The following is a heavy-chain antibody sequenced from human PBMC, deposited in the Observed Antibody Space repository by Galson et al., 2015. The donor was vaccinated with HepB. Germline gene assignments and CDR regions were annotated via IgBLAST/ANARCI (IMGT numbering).Heavy chain of an antibody. CDR2: ISSSGSNI. D-gene: IGHD6-13*01. J-gene: IGHJ3*02. CDR1: GFTFSDYY. CDR3: ARHSGSWSHRTIDI. Sequence: SLRLSCAASGFTFSDYYMSWIRQAPGKGLEWVSYISSSGSNIYYADSVKGRFTISRDNAKNSLYLQMNSLRAEDTAVYYCARHSGSWSHRTIDIWGQGTMVTVSS. V-gene: IGHV3-11*01.